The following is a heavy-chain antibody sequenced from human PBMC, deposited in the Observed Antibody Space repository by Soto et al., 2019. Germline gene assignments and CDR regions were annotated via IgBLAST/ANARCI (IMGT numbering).Heavy chain of an antibody. Sequence: GASVKVSCKASGGTFSSYAISWVRQAPGQGLEWMGGIIPIFGTANYAQKFQGRVTITADESTSTAYMELSSLRSEDTAVYYCARDRALGVVVPAAINEYYGMDVWGQGTTVTVSS. CDR2: IIPIFGTA. V-gene: IGHV1-69*13. CDR3: ARDRALGVVVPAAINEYYGMDV. J-gene: IGHJ6*02. D-gene: IGHD2-2*01. CDR1: GGTFSSYA.